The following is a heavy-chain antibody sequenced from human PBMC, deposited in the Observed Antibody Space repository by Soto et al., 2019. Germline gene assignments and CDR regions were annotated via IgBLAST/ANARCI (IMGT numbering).Heavy chain of an antibody. D-gene: IGHD2-15*01. CDR1: GYTFTSYY. CDR2: INPSGGST. V-gene: IGHV1-46*01. CDR3: ARDRGGLDCSGGSCYSGPDAFDI. J-gene: IGHJ3*02. Sequence: ASVKVSCKASGYTFTSYYMHWVRQAPGQGLEWMGIINPSGGSTSYAQKFQGRVTITRDTSTSTVYMEMSSLRSEDTAVYYCARDRGGLDCSGGSCYSGPDAFDIWGQGTMVTVSS.